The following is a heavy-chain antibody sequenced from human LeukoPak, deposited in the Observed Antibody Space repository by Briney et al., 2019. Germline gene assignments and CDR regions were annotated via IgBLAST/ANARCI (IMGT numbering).Heavy chain of an antibody. V-gene: IGHV4-59*08. D-gene: IGHD4-17*01. CDR3: ARRSPYGDYFDY. CDR2: IYYSGST. Sequence: SETLSLTCTVSGGSISSYYWSWIRQPPGKGLEWIGYIYYSGSTNYNPSLKSRVTISVDTSKNHFSLRLSSVTAADTAVYYCARRSPYGDYFDYWGQGTLVTVSS. CDR1: GGSISSYY. J-gene: IGHJ4*02.